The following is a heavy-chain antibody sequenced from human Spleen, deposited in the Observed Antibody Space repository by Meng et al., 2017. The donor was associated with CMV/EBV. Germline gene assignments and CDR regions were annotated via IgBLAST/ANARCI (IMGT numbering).Heavy chain of an antibody. V-gene: IGHV4-4*02. Sequence: SGGSINYSWWSWVRQPPGRGLEWIGEIYISEKTNYNPSLTSRLTISIERSKNQFSLKLSSVTAADTAVYYCARVGTYSGTYPTGYFDSWGQGTLVTVSS. CDR2: IYISEKT. CDR3: ARVGTYSGTYPTGYFDS. J-gene: IGHJ4*02. CDR1: GGSINYSW. D-gene: IGHD1-26*01.